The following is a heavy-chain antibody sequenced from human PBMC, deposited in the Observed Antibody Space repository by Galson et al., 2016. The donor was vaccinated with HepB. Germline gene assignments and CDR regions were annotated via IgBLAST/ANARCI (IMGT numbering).Heavy chain of an antibody. D-gene: IGHD3-10*01. CDR2: MDPTVGTT. J-gene: IGHJ4*02. V-gene: IGHV1-46*03. CDR3: TRRGLASDH. Sequence: SVKVSCKASGYPFGNYYMHWVRQAPGQGLEWMGIMDPTVGTTWYAQKFQGRVTVTRDTATSTVYMEVTSLTSEDTAVYYCTRRGLASDHWGQGTLVTVSP. CDR1: GYPFGNYY.